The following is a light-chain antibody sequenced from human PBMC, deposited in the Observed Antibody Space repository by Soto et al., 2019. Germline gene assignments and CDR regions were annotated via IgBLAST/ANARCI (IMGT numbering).Light chain of an antibody. Sequence: EIVLTQSPGTLSLSPGERATLSCRASQSVFNNHIGWYQQKPGQAPRRLIFGASFRATGIPDRFSGSGSGTDFTLTISRLEPEDFAVYYCQLYGSSPTTFGQGTKVEIK. V-gene: IGKV3-20*01. CDR3: QLYGSSPTT. CDR2: GAS. J-gene: IGKJ1*01. CDR1: QSVFNNH.